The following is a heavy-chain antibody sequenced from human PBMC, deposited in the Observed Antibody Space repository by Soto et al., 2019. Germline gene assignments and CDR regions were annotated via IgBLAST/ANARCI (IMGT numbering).Heavy chain of an antibody. V-gene: IGHV2-70*20. D-gene: IGHD3-10*01. CDR1: GFSLSTSGMC. CDR3: ARSENYGSGSYYFDY. Sequence: SGPTLVNPTQTITLTCTFSGFSLSTSGMCVSWVRQPPGKALEWLALIDWDDDKYYSTSLKTRLTISKDTSKNQVVLTMTNMDPVDTATYYCARSENYGSGSYYFDYWGQGTLVTVSS. CDR2: IDWDDDK. J-gene: IGHJ4*02.